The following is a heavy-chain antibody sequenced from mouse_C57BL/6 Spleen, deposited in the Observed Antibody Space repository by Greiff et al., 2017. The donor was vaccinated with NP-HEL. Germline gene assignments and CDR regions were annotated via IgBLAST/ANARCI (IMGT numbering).Heavy chain of an antibody. CDR1: GYSFTGYY. Sequence: EVQLQQSGPELVKPGASVKISCKASGYSFTGYYMNWVKQSPEKSLEWIGEINPSTGGTTYNQKFKAKATLTVDKSSSTAYMQLKSLTSEYSAFYYCARETVTTVVATPYYYAMDYWGQGTSVTVSS. J-gene: IGHJ4*01. CDR2: INPSTGGT. V-gene: IGHV1-42*01. CDR3: ARETVTTVVATPYYYAMDY. D-gene: IGHD1-1*01.